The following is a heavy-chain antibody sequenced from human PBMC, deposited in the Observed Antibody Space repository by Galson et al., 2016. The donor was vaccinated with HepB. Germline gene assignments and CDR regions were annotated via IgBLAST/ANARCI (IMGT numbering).Heavy chain of an antibody. CDR3: ASLGSLGSFSRGLY. V-gene: IGHV3-33*01. J-gene: IGHJ4*02. D-gene: IGHD3-10*01. Sequence: SLRLSCAASGFTFSSYGMHWVRQAPGKGLEWEAVIWYAGSNEYYADAVKGRFTISRDNSKNTLYLQMNSLRAEDTAVYYSASLGSLGSFSRGLYWGQGTLVTVSS. CDR2: IWYAGSNE. CDR1: GFTFSSYG.